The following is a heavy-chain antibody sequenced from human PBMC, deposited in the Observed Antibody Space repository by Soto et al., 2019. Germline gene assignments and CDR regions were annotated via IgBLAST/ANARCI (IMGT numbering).Heavy chain of an antibody. J-gene: IGHJ6*02. D-gene: IGHD3-9*01. CDR3: AREPNYDILTGYYYYGMDV. V-gene: IGHV1-18*01. CDR2: ISAYNGNT. Sequence: ASVEASCKASGDTFTSRGMSWVRQSPGQGLEWMGWISAYNGNTNYAQKLQGRVTMTTDTSTSTAYMELRSLRSDDTAVYYCAREPNYDILTGYYYYGMDVWGQGTTVTVTS. CDR1: GDTFTSRG.